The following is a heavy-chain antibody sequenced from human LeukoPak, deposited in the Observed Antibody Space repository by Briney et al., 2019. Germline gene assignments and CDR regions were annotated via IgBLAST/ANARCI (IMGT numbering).Heavy chain of an antibody. V-gene: IGHV3-74*01. CDR3: GRGKSPAAVDD. Sequence: GGSLRLSCAASGFIFSNYYTHWVRQPPGKGLVWVSHINSDGSDINYADSVKGRFTISRDNAKNTLYLQMNSLRVEDTALYYCGRGKSPAAVDDWGQGTLVTVPS. D-gene: IGHD2-2*01. CDR2: INSDGSDI. CDR1: GFIFSNYY. J-gene: IGHJ4*02.